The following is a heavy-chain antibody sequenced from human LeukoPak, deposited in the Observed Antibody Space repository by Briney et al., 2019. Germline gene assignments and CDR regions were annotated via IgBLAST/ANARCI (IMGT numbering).Heavy chain of an antibody. CDR1: GGSISSNY. Sequence: SETLSLTCTVSGGSISSNYWSWIRQPPGKGLEWIGYISYSGTTSYNPSLESRVTMSVGTSKNQFSLKLTSVAAADTAVYYCARAGNNWSFDYWGQGTLVTVSS. V-gene: IGHV4-59*01. D-gene: IGHD1-1*01. CDR2: ISYSGTT. CDR3: ARAGNNWSFDY. J-gene: IGHJ4*02.